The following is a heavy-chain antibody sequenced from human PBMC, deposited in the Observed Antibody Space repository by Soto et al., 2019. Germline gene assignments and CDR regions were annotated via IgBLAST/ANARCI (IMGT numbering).Heavy chain of an antibody. CDR1: GFTFSSYA. D-gene: IGHD2-15*01. CDR2: ISGSGGST. Sequence: GGSLRLSCAASGFTFSSYAMSWVRQAPGKGLEWVSAISGSGGSTYYADSVKGRFTISRDNSKNTLYLQRNSLRAEDTAVYYCARYSGRHKHCSGGSCYPGIYYYYYGMDVWGQGTTVTVSS. J-gene: IGHJ6*02. V-gene: IGHV3-23*01. CDR3: ARYSGRHKHCSGGSCYPGIYYYYYGMDV.